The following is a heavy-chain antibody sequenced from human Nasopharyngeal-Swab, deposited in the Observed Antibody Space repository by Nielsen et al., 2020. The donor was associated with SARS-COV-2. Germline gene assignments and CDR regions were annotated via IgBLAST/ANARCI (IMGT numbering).Heavy chain of an antibody. D-gene: IGHD3-22*01. V-gene: IGHV3-11*04. Sequence: GESLKISCAASGFTFSDYYMAWVRQAPGKGLEWLSYISTSGRTTDSADSVKGRFTISRDNAKNSLYLQMNSLRAEDTAVYYCASARASDYYDSSGDDYWGQGTLVTVSS. CDR3: ASARASDYYDSSGDDY. CDR2: ISTSGRTT. J-gene: IGHJ4*02. CDR1: GFTFSDYY.